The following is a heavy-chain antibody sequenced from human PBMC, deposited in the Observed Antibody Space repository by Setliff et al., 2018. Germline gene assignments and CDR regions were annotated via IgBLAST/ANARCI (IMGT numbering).Heavy chain of an antibody. CDR2: SIPISGTT. D-gene: IGHD3-3*01. Sequence: SVKVSCKTSGGTFNSYGIDWVRQAPGQGLEWMGRSIPISGTTKYAQKFQDRVTITADKSTSTAYMELSSLRSEDTAVYYCAISTIFGVVSPTPDAFDIWGQGTMVTVSS. CDR3: AISTIFGVVSPTPDAFDI. J-gene: IGHJ3*02. CDR1: GGTFNSYG. V-gene: IGHV1-69*06.